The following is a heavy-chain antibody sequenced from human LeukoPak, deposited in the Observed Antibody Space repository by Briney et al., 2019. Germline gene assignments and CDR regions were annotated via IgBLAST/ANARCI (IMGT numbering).Heavy chain of an antibody. Sequence: PGGSLRLSCAASGFTFNAYALHWVRQAPGKGLEWVAVISYDGSKESYADSVKGRFTISRDNSKNTLYLQMDSLRAEDTAVYYCATLGDTGYCARGECYRWLNPRGQGTLVTVSS. CDR3: ATLGDTGYCARGECYRWLNP. CDR1: GFTFNAYA. V-gene: IGHV3-30*04. CDR2: ISYDGSKE. D-gene: IGHD2-8*02. J-gene: IGHJ5*02.